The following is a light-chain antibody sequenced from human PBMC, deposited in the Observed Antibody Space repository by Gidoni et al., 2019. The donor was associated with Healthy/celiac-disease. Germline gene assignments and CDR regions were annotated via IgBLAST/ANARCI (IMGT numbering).Light chain of an antibody. V-gene: IGKV1-33*01. CDR2: DAS. CDR1: QDISNY. J-gene: IGKJ2*01. Sequence: DIQMTQSPSSLSASVVDRVTITCQASQDISNYLNWYQQKPGKAPKLLIYDASNLETGVPSRFSGSGSGTDFTFTISSLQPEDIATYYCQQYDNLPPYTFGQXTKLEIK. CDR3: QQYDNLPPYT.